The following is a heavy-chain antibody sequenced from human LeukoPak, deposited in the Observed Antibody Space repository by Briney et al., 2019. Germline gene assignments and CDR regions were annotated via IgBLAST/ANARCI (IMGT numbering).Heavy chain of an antibody. Sequence: GGSLRLSCAASGFTFSSYAMTWVRQAPGKGLEWVSGISGSGGSTFYADSVEGRFTISRDNSKNTLFLQMDSLRPDDTALYYCAKKLPGSTDYFDYWGQGTPVTVSS. D-gene: IGHD1-1*01. CDR1: GFTFSSYA. V-gene: IGHV3-23*01. CDR3: AKKLPGSTDYFDY. J-gene: IGHJ4*02. CDR2: ISGSGGST.